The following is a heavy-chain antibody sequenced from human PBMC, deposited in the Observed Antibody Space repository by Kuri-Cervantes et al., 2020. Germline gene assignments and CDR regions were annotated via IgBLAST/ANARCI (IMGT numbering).Heavy chain of an antibody. V-gene: IGHV3-53*01. J-gene: IGHJ4*02. Sequence: LSLTCAASGFTVSSNYMSWVRQAPGKGLEWVSVIYSGGSTYYADSVKGRFTISRDNSKNTLYLQMNSLRAEDTAVYYCAKTADYYDSSGPLDYWGQGTLVTVSS. CDR3: AKTADYYDSSGPLDY. D-gene: IGHD3-22*01. CDR1: GFTVSSNY. CDR2: IYSGGST.